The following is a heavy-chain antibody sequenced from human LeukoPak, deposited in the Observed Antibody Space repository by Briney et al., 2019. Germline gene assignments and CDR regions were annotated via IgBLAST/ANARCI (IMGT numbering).Heavy chain of an antibody. CDR2: IYTGGDT. D-gene: IGHD6-19*01. CDR3: AGGQMFTSGGFDD. V-gene: IGHV3-53*01. Sequence: GGSLRLSCEGSGXSFSVFGVSWVRQAPGKGLEWVSVIYTGGDTFYADSVRGRFTIPRDNSKNAVNLQMNGLRAEDTALCYCAGGQMFTSGGFDDWGQGTLVTVSS. J-gene: IGHJ4*02. CDR1: GXSFSVFG.